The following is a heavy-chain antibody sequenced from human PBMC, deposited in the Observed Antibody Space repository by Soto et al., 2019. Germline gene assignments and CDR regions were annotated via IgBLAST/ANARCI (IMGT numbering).Heavy chain of an antibody. Sequence: QVQLVESGGGVVQPGRSLRLSCAASGFTFSSHGIHWVRQAPGKGLEWVAVIWYDGSKKFYADSVKGRFTISRDNSENTVHLQMNSLRGEDTAVYYCARMFANYCDYWGQGALVTVSS. CDR3: ARMFANYCDY. D-gene: IGHD3-10*02. J-gene: IGHJ4*02. CDR1: GFTFSSHG. CDR2: IWYDGSKK. V-gene: IGHV3-33*03.